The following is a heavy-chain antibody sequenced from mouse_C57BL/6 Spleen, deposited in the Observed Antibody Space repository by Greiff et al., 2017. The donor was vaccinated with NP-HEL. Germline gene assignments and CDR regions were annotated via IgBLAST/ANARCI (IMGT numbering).Heavy chain of an antibody. CDR1: GYTFTSYW. V-gene: IGHV1-55*01. D-gene: IGHD1-1*01. J-gene: IGHJ2*01. CDR3: ARWGYGSSFDY. Sequence: QVQLQQSGAELVKPGASVKMSCKASGYTFTSYWITWVKQRPGQGLEWIGDIYPGSGSTNYNQKFKDKATLTVDKSSSTAYMQLSSLTSEDSAVYYCARWGYGSSFDYWGQGTTLTVSS. CDR2: IYPGSGST.